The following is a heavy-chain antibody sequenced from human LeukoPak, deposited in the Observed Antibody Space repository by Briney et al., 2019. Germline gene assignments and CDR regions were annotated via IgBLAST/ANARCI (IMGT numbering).Heavy chain of an antibody. D-gene: IGHD5-12*01. Sequence: GGSMRLSCAASGFTFSSYAMTWVRQALGKGLEWVSAISGSGGSTYYADSVKGRFTISRDNSKNTLFLQMNSLRAEDTAVYYCARGKYGGYFIDYWGQGTLVTVSS. J-gene: IGHJ4*02. CDR1: GFTFSSYA. V-gene: IGHV3-23*01. CDR3: ARGKYGGYFIDY. CDR2: ISGSGGST.